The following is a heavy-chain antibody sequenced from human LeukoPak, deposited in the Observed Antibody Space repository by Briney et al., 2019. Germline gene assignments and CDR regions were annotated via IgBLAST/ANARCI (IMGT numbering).Heavy chain of an antibody. CDR2: ISGSGSST. Sequence: GGSLRLSCAASGFTFSSYAMSWVRQAPGKGLEWVSSISGSGSSTYYADSVKGRFTISRDNSKNTLHLQMNSLRAEDTAVYYCAKSGYNRFDYWGQGTLISVSS. CDR1: GFTFSSYA. J-gene: IGHJ4*02. V-gene: IGHV3-23*01. CDR3: AKSGYNRFDY. D-gene: IGHD5-24*01.